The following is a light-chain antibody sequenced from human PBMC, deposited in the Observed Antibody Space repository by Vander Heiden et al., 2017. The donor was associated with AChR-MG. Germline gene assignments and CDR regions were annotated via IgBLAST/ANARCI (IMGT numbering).Light chain of an antibody. CDR2: EGS. V-gene: IGLV3-21*03. CDR3: EVWDSTSDPRV. J-gene: IGLJ3*02. Sequence: SYVLTQTPSVSVAPGKTATIACGGDNIGGKSVHCYQHKAGQAPVLVVYEGSDRPSGIPERFSGSNSGNTATLTISRVEAGDEADYYCEVWDSTSDPRVFGGGTKLTVL. CDR1: NIGGKS.